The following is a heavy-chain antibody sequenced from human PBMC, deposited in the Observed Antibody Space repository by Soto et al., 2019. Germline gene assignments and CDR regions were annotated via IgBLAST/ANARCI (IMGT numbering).Heavy chain of an antibody. CDR2: ISSTTNYI. J-gene: IGHJ4*02. CDR3: ARESEDLTSNFDY. V-gene: IGHV3-21*06. CDR1: GFTSTRYS. Sequence: PGGSLRLSCAASGFTSTRYSMNWVRQAPGKGLEWVSSISSTTNYIYYGDSMKCRFTISRDNAKNSLYLEMNSLRAEDTAVYYCARESEDLTSNFDYWGQGPLGTASS.